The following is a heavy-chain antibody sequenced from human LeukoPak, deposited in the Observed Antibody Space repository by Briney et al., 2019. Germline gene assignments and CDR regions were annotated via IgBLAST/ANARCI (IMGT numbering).Heavy chain of an antibody. CDR2: ISSSGTYI. CDR3: AKEHRISHFDY. D-gene: IGHD2/OR15-2a*01. V-gene: IGHV3-21*04. CDR1: GFTFSRYS. J-gene: IGHJ4*02. Sequence: GGSLRLSCVVSGFTFSRYSMNWVRQAPGKGLEWVSSISSSGTYIYYADSVKGRFTVSRDNAKNSLYLQMNSLRAEDTALYYCAKEHRISHFDYWGQGTLVTVSS.